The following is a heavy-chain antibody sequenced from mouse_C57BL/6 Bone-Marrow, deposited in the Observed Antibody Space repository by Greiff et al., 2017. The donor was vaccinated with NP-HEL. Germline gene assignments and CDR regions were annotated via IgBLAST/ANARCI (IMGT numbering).Heavy chain of an antibody. D-gene: IGHD2-2*01. CDR1: GFTFSDYY. CDR3: ARHWGVTTPYYYAMDY. Sequence: EVKLMESGGGLVQPGGSLKLSCAASGFTFSDYYMYWVRQTPEKRLEWVAYISNGGGSTYYPDTVKGRFTISRDNAKNTLYLQLSRLKSEDTAMYYCARHWGVTTPYYYAMDYWGQGTSVTVSS. V-gene: IGHV5-12*01. CDR2: ISNGGGST. J-gene: IGHJ4*01.